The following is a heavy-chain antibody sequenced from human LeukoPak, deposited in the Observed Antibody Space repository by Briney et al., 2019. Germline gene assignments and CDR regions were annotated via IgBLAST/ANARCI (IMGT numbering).Heavy chain of an antibody. J-gene: IGHJ4*02. Sequence: ASVKVSCKASGYTFTSYYMHWVRQAPGQGLEWMGIINPSGGSTSYAQKFQGRVTMTRDTSTSTVYMELSSLRSEDTAVYYCARGPVLRYFDWCYSEFRFDYWGQGTLVTVSS. CDR1: GYTFTSYY. CDR3: ARGPVLRYFDWCYSEFRFDY. D-gene: IGHD3-9*01. V-gene: IGHV1-46*01. CDR2: INPSGGST.